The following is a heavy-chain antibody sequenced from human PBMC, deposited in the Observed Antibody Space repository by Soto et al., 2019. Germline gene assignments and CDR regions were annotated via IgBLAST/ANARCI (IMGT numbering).Heavy chain of an antibody. Sequence: EVQVLESGGGLGQPGGSLRLSWAASGFPFSGYAMSWVRQAPGKGLEGVPAISGGGVATNYADAVKGRFTISRDNSKNTLYLQRNSLRAEDTAVYYCAKGRESSGSYRPFDDWGQGTLVTVSS. D-gene: IGHD3-22*01. CDR1: GFPFSGYA. CDR3: AKGRESSGSYRPFDD. V-gene: IGHV3-23*01. CDR2: ISGGGVAT. J-gene: IGHJ4*02.